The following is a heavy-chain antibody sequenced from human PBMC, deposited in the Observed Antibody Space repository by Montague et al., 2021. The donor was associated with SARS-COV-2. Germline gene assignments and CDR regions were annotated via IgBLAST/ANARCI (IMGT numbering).Heavy chain of an antibody. CDR3: AKGAFSYGINIMDS. D-gene: IGHD2-21*01. J-gene: IGHJ4*02. Sequence: SLRLSCAASGFSFIGYSMSWVRQTPGKGPELVSALRGSDGATFYADSVNGRFTISRDTSKNTLFLQMISLRADDSALYYCAKGAFSYGINIMDSWGQGTLVTVSS. CDR1: GFSFIGYS. CDR2: LRGSDGAT. V-gene: IGHV3-23*01.